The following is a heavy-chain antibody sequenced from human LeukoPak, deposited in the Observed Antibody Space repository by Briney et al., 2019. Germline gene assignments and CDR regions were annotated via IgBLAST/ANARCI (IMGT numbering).Heavy chain of an antibody. V-gene: IGHV1-8*01. J-gene: IGHJ6*03. D-gene: IGHD6-19*01. CDR3: ARGRIPYSSGWYSNYYYYYMDV. CDR2: MNPNSGNT. CDR1: GYTFTSYD. Sequence: GASVKVSCKASGYTFTSYDINWVRQATGQGLEWMGWMNPNSGNTGYAQKFQGRVTMTRNTSISTAYMELSSLRSEDTAVYYCARGRIPYSSGWYSNYYYYYMDVWGKGTTVAVSS.